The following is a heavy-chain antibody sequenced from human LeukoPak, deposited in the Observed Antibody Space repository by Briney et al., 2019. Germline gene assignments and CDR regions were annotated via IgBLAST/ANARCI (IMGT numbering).Heavy chain of an antibody. J-gene: IGHJ4*02. D-gene: IGHD4-17*01. CDR1: GFTVSSNY. Sequence: GGSLRVSCAASGFTVSSNYISWVRQAPGKGLEWVSVIYSGGSTYYADSVKGRFTISRDNSKNTLYLQMNSLRAEDTAVYYCAREGPLGPHYGDYPAYYWGQGTLVTVSS. CDR2: IYSGGST. CDR3: AREGPLGPHYGDYPAYY. V-gene: IGHV3-66*01.